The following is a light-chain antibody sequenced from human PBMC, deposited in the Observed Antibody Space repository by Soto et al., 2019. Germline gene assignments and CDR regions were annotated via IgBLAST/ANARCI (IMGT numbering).Light chain of an antibody. J-gene: IGKJ5*01. Sequence: EIVLTQSPGTLSLSPGERATLSCRASQSVSSSYLAWYQQQPGQAPRLLIYGTSSRATGIPDRFSGSGSGTYFTLTISILKPEDFVVYYCQQYGSSPLVTFGQGTRLEIK. CDR1: QSVSSSY. V-gene: IGKV3-20*01. CDR2: GTS. CDR3: QQYGSSPLVT.